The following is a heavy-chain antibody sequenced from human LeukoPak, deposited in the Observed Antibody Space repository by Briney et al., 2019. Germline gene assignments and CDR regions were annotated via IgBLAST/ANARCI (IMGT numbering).Heavy chain of an antibody. Sequence: ASVKVSCKASGYTFTSYAMHWVRQAPGQRLEWMGWINAGNGNTKYSQKFQGRVTITRDTSASTAYMELSSLRSEDTVVYYCARAVMAAAGIRYWGQGTLVTVSS. D-gene: IGHD6-13*01. J-gene: IGHJ4*02. CDR2: INAGNGNT. CDR1: GYTFTSYA. CDR3: ARAVMAAAGIRY. V-gene: IGHV1-3*01.